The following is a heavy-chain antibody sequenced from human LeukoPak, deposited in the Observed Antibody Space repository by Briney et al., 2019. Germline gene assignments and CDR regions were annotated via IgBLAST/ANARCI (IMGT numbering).Heavy chain of an antibody. V-gene: IGHV4-61*02. CDR1: GGTISSGSYN. J-gene: IGHJ4*02. CDR2: IYTSGST. Sequence: SETLSLTCTASGGTISSGSYNWTWIRQPAGTGLEWIGLIYTSGSTNYNPSLKTRVTISVETSKNQFSLSLSSVTAADTAVYYCAREHLSPIVGEDHWRQGTLVTVSS. D-gene: IGHD1-26*01. CDR3: AREHLSPIVGEDH.